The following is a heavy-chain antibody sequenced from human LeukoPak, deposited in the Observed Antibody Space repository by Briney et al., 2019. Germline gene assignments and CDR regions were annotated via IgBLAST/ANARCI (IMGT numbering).Heavy chain of an antibody. V-gene: IGHV3-30*01. J-gene: IGHJ4*02. CDR1: GFTFSSYA. D-gene: IGHD6-6*01. CDR3: ARAGGRIAARLEVDY. Sequence: PGGSLRLSCAASGFTFSSYAMHWVRQAPGKGLEWVAVISYDGSNKYYADSVKGRFTISRDNSKNTLYLQMNSLRAEDTAEYYCARAGGRIAARLEVDYWGQGTLVTVSS. CDR2: ISYDGSNK.